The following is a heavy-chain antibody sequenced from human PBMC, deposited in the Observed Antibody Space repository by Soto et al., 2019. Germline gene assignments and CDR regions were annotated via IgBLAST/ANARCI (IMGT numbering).Heavy chain of an antibody. Sequence: GGSLRLSCAASGFTFSSYWMSWVRQAPGKGLEWVANIKQDGSEKYYVDSVKGRFTISRDNAKNSLYLQMNSLRAEDTAVYYCARDRRAVTTMDYYYYMDVWGKGTTVTVSS. J-gene: IGHJ6*03. CDR1: GFTFSSYW. CDR3: ARDRRAVTTMDYYYYMDV. V-gene: IGHV3-7*01. D-gene: IGHD4-17*01. CDR2: IKQDGSEK.